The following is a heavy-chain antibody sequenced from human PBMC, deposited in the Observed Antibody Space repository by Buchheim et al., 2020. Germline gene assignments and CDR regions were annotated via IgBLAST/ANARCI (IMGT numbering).Heavy chain of an antibody. D-gene: IGHD4-17*01. CDR2: IIPPFGTA. CDR3: ASPNPWFGDYMLGRYYFDF. Sequence: QVQLVQSGAEVKKPGSSVKVSCTASGGTFSSHAFTWVRQAPGQGLEWMGGIIPPFGTANYEQKFQGRVTITADKSKSTAYMELNILRSEDTAVYYCASPNPWFGDYMLGRYYFDFWGQGTL. J-gene: IGHJ4*02. V-gene: IGHV1-69*06. CDR1: GGTFSSHA.